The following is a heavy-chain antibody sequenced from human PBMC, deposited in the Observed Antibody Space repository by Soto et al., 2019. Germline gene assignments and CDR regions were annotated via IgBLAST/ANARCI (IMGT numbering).Heavy chain of an antibody. CDR1: GGSMSKFY. Sequence: LSLTFSVSGGSMSKFYWSWIRKTAGKGLEWMGRVYATGTSDYNPSLRSRIAMSVDISKKTFSLRLRSVTAADTGVYYCVRDGSKTLRDCFDPWGQGILVTVSS. CDR2: VYATGTS. J-gene: IGHJ5*02. V-gene: IGHV4-4*07. D-gene: IGHD4-17*01. CDR3: VRDGSKTLRDCFDP.